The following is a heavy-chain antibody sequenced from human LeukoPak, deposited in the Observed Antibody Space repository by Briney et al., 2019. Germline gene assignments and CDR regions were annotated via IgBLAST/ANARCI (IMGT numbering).Heavy chain of an antibody. CDR3: AKGITIFGVVTLGTAEYFQH. CDR1: GFTFSSYD. V-gene: IGHV3-30*04. Sequence: GGSLRLSCAASGFTFSSYDMHWVRQAPGKGLEWVAVISYDVTTKYYADSVKGRFTISRDNSNNTLSLQMNSMRVEDTAVYYCAKGITIFGVVTLGTAEYFQHWGQGTLVTVSS. J-gene: IGHJ1*01. CDR2: ISYDVTTK. D-gene: IGHD3-3*01.